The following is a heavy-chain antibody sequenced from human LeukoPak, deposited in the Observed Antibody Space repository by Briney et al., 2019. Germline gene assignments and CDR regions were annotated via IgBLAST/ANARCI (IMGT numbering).Heavy chain of an antibody. CDR2: VFYTGNT. V-gene: IGHV4-59*01. CDR1: GGSISTYY. J-gene: IGHJ4*02. D-gene: IGHD6-13*01. CDR3: ARSAGSTWGTDS. Sequence: SETLSLTCTVSGGSISTYYWSWIRQPPGKGLEWIGYVFYTGNTNYNPSLKSRVTISVDSSKNQFSLKLRSVTAADTAVYYCARSAGSTWGTDSWGQGTLVTVSS.